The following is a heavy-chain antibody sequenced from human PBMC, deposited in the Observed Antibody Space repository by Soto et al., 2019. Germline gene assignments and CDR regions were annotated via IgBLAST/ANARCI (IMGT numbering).Heavy chain of an antibody. D-gene: IGHD2-21*01. Sequence: SVGSLRLSGATSGFSFSDSYMSWIRQAPGKGLEWISYISPRSTFRDYADSVKGRFTISRDSVKNSLYLQMNNLTADDTGVYYCARGGGGGLFDPWGQGSVVTVYS. CDR1: GFSFSDSY. CDR3: ARGGGGGLFDP. CDR2: ISPRSTFR. J-gene: IGHJ5*02. V-gene: IGHV3-11*06.